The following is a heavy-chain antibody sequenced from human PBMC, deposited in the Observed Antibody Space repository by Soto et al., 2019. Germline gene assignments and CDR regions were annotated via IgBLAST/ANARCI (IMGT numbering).Heavy chain of an antibody. CDR3: ATEAYDYVVGSYRPLPY. V-gene: IGHV1-24*01. CDR2: FDPDDGET. J-gene: IGHJ4*02. CDR1: GYTLTGLS. Sequence: ASVKVSCKVSGYTLTGLSMRWVRQAPGQGLEWMGGFDPDDGETIYAQKFQGRVTMTEDTSTATAYMELSSLSSEDTAVYYCATEAYDYVVGSYRPLPYWGQGTLVTVSS. D-gene: IGHD3-16*02.